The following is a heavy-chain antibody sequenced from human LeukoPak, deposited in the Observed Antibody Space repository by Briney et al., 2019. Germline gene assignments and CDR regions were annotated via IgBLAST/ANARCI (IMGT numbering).Heavy chain of an antibody. CDR2: IYYSGTT. CDR3: ARDSNYMDV. J-gene: IGHJ6*03. V-gene: IGHV4-59*01. Sequence: PSETLSLTSTVSGGSISNYYWSWIRQPPGKGLEWIGNIYYSGTTNYNPSLKSRVTISVDTSKNHFSLNLNSVTAADTAVYYCARDSNYMDVWGKGTTVTVSS. CDR1: GGSISNYY. D-gene: IGHD2-2*01.